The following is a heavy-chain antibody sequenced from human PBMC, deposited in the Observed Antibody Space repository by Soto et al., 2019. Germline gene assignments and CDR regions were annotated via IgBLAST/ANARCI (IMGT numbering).Heavy chain of an antibody. Sequence: QITLKESGPTLLKPTQTLTLTCTFAGVSLSTSGVGVGWIRQPPGKALEWLALIYWDDDKRYSPSLKSRLTITKDTSKQQVVLTMTNMDPVDTATYYCAHSYSSSSLDYWGQGTMVTVSS. CDR1: GVSLSTSGVG. CDR2: IYWDDDK. D-gene: IGHD6-6*01. J-gene: IGHJ4*02. V-gene: IGHV2-5*02. CDR3: AHSYSSSSLDY.